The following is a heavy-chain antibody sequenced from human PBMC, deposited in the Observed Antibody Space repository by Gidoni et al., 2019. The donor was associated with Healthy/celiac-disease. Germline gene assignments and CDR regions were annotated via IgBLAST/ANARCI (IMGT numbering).Heavy chain of an antibody. V-gene: IGHV3-53*02. J-gene: IGHJ3*02. CDR3: ARTLVGGFFADDVFDI. D-gene: IGHD1-26*01. CDR2: IYSGGST. Sequence: EVQLVETGGGLIQPGGSLRLSCAASGFTVSSNYMSWVRQAPGKGLEWVSVIYSGGSTYYADSVKGRFTISRDNSKNTLYLQMNSLRAEDTAVYYCARTLVGGFFADDVFDIWGQGTMVTVSS. CDR1: GFTVSSNY.